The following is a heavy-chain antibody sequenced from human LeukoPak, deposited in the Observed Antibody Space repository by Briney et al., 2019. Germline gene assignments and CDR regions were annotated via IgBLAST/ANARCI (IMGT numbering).Heavy chain of an antibody. CDR1: GDSVSSDRAT. CDR2: TYYRSKWYS. D-gene: IGHD6-19*01. J-gene: IGHJ4*02. V-gene: IGHV6-1*01. Sequence: SQTLSLTCAISGDSVSSDRATWNWIRQSPSRGLEWLGRTYYRSKWYSAYAVSVKSRISINSDTSKNQFSLQLNSVTPEDTAIYYCARGPQWLNYWGQGTLVTVSS. CDR3: ARGPQWLNY.